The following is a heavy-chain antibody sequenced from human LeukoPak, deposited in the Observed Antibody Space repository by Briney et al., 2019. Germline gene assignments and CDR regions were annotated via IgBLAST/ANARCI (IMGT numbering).Heavy chain of an antibody. D-gene: IGHD2-2*02. Sequence: GGSLRLSCAASGFTFSSYAMSWVRQAPGKGLEWVSGISSSGSGGSTYYADSVKGRFTISRDNAKNSLYLQMHSLRAEDTALYYCAKGGSQLLYFWFDPWGQGTLVTVSS. CDR2: ISSSGSGGST. V-gene: IGHV3-23*01. J-gene: IGHJ5*02. CDR1: GFTFSSYA. CDR3: AKGGSQLLYFWFDP.